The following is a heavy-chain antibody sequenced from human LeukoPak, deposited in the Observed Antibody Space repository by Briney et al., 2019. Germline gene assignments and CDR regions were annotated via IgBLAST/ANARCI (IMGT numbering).Heavy chain of an antibody. Sequence: PGGSLRLSCAASGFTFSSYAMSWVRQAPGKGLEWVSAISGSGGSTYYADSVKGRFTISRDNSKNTLYLQMNSLRAEDTAVYYCARSYVDTAMVTAGFDYWGQGTLVTVSS. CDR3: ARSYVDTAMVTAGFDY. CDR1: GFTFSSYA. CDR2: ISGSGGST. D-gene: IGHD5-18*01. J-gene: IGHJ4*02. V-gene: IGHV3-23*01.